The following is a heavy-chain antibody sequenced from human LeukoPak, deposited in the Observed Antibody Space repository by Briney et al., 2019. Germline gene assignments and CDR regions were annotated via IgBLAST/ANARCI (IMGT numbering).Heavy chain of an antibody. J-gene: IGHJ4*02. V-gene: IGHV1-18*01. CDR3: ARVKPGDYDFWSGYSSDFDY. CDR2: ISAYNGNT. Sequence: GASVKVSCKASGYTFTNYGFTWVRQAPGHGLEWMGWISAYNGNTNYAQKLQGRVTMTTDTSTSTAYMELRNDTAVYYCARVKPGDYDFWSGYSSDFDYWGQGTLVTVSS. D-gene: IGHD3-3*01. CDR1: GYTFTNYG.